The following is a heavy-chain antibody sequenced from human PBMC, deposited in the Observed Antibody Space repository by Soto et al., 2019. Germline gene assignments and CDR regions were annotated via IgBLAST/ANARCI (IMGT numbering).Heavy chain of an antibody. CDR1: GYTFTGYY. CDR3: ARELSRAAAGLLYYYYGMDG. CDR2: INPNSGGT. Sequence: QVQLVQSGAEVKKPGASVKVSCKASGYTFTGYYMHWVRQAPGQVLEWMGWINPNSGGTNYAQKFQGRVAMTRDTSISTAYMELSRLRSDDTAVYYCARELSRAAAGLLYYYYGMDGWGQGTTVTVSS. J-gene: IGHJ6*02. D-gene: IGHD6-13*01. V-gene: IGHV1-2*02.